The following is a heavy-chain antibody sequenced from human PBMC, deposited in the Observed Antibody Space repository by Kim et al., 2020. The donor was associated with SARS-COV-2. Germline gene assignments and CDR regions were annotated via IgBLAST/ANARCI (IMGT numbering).Heavy chain of an antibody. V-gene: IGHV5-51*01. CDR3: ARQIGGSWDLGMDV. J-gene: IGHJ6*02. Sequence: PSFQGQVTISADKSISTAYLQWSSLKASDTAMYYCARQIGGSWDLGMDVWGQGTTVTVSS. D-gene: IGHD2-15*01.